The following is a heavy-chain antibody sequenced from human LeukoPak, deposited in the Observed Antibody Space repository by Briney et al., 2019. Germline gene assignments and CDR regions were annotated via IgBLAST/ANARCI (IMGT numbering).Heavy chain of an antibody. CDR3: ARAGDYDILTGPSYNWFDP. J-gene: IGHJ5*02. Sequence: SETLSLTCTVSGDSISSYYWSWIRQPAGKGLEWIGRIYTSGSTNYNPSLKSRVTMSVDTSKNQFSLKLSSVTAADTAVYYCARAGDYDILTGPSYNWFDPWGQGTLVTVSS. D-gene: IGHD3-9*01. CDR1: GDSISSYY. CDR2: IYTSGST. V-gene: IGHV4-4*07.